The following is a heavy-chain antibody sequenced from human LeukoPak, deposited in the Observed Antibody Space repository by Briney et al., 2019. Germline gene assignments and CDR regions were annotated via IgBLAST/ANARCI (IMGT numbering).Heavy chain of an antibody. CDR2: TYYRSKWHN. V-gene: IGHV6-1*01. CDR3: AGTTDYSSFLAF. Sequence: SQTLSLTCAISGDSVSSNSAVWNWIRQSPSRGLEWLGRTYYRSKWHNEYAESVKSRKSISSDTSKNQFSLQLNSVTPGDTAEYYCAGTTDYSSFLAFWGQGTLVTVSS. CDR1: GDSVSSNSAV. J-gene: IGHJ4*02. D-gene: IGHD4-11*01.